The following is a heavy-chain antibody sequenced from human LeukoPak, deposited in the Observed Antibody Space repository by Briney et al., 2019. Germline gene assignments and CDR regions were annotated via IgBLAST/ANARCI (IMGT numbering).Heavy chain of an antibody. D-gene: IGHD3-3*01. J-gene: IGHJ3*02. CDR3: ARRFWYAFDI. V-gene: IGHV3-23*01. Sequence: PGGSLRLSCAASGFTFSSYAMSWVRQAPGKGLEWVSAIGVSGGNTYYADSVKGRFTISRDNAKNSLYLQMTSLRAEDTAVYYCARRFWYAFDIWGQGTMVTVSS. CDR2: IGVSGGNT. CDR1: GFTFSSYA.